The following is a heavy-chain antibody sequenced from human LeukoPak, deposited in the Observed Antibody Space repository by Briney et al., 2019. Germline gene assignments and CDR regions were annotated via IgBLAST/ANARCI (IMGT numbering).Heavy chain of an antibody. CDR3: AKEYSGYDFDY. CDR1: GFTLRSYD. Sequence: GGSLRHSCAASGFTLRSYDMSWVRQAPGKGLEWVAATSGSGVNSYYADSVRGRFTISRDNSQNTLYLQMDSLRAEDTALYYCAKEYSGYDFDYWGQGTLVTVSS. V-gene: IGHV3-23*01. D-gene: IGHD5-12*01. CDR2: TSGSGVNS. J-gene: IGHJ4*02.